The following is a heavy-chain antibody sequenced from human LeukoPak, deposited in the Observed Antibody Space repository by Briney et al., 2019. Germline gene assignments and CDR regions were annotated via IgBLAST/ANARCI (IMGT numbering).Heavy chain of an antibody. D-gene: IGHD3-22*01. CDR3: ARSIRSGYYLDY. CDR1: GGTFSSYA. J-gene: IGHJ4*02. CDR2: IIPIFGTA. V-gene: IGHV1-69*05. Sequence: SVKVSCKASGGTFSSYAISWVLQAPGQGLEWMGRIIPIFGTANYAQKFQGRVTITTDESTSTAYMELSSLRSEDTAVYYCARSIRSGYYLDYWGQGTLVTVSS.